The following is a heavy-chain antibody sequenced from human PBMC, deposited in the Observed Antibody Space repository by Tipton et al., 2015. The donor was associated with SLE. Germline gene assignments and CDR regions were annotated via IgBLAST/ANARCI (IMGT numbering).Heavy chain of an antibody. CDR2: INHSGST. Sequence: TLSLTCAVYGGSFSGYYWGWIRQPPGKGLEWIGEINHSGSTNYNPSLKSRVTISVDTSKNQFSLKLSSVTAADTAVYYCARRRVGADDAFDIWGQGTMVTVSS. CDR3: ARRRVGADDAFDI. CDR1: GGSFSGYY. D-gene: IGHD1-26*01. J-gene: IGHJ3*02. V-gene: IGHV4-34*01.